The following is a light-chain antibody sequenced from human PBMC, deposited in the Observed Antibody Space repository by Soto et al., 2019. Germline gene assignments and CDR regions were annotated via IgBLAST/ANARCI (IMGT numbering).Light chain of an antibody. V-gene: IGKV1-5*03. CDR2: KAS. CDR1: QSISSW. Sequence: DIQMTQSPSTLSASVGDRVTITCRASQSISSWLAWYQQKPGKAPKLLIYKASSLDSGVPSRFSGSGSGTEFTLTISSLQPDDFATYYCQQYNRPWTFGQGTKVEIK. J-gene: IGKJ1*01. CDR3: QQYNRPWT.